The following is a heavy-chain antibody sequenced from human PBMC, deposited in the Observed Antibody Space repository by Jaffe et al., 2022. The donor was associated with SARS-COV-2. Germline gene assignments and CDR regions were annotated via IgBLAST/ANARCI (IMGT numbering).Heavy chain of an antibody. Sequence: QVQLQESGPGLVKPSQTLSLTCTVSGGSISSASYYWSWIRQPAGKGLEWIGRIYKSGSTNYNPSLKSRVTISVDTSKNQFSLKLSSVSAADTAVYYCARRAIYYDSGGYYNWFDPWGQGALVTVSS. D-gene: IGHD3-22*01. J-gene: IGHJ5*02. CDR1: GGSISSASYY. CDR3: ARRAIYYDSGGYYNWFDP. V-gene: IGHV4-61*02. CDR2: IYKSGST.